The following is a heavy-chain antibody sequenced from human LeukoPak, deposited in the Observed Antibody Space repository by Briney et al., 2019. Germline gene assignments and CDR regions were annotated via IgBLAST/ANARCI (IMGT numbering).Heavy chain of an antibody. Sequence: SQTLSLPCAISGDSVSTNSAAWNCIRQSPSRGLECLGRTYYRSKWYYDYAVSVKSRITINPDTSKNQFSLQLNSVTFEDTAVYFCAREQHSTFDSWGQGTLVTVSS. V-gene: IGHV6-1*01. D-gene: IGHD4-11*01. CDR2: TYYRSKWYY. CDR3: AREQHSTFDS. J-gene: IGHJ4*02. CDR1: GDSVSTNSAA.